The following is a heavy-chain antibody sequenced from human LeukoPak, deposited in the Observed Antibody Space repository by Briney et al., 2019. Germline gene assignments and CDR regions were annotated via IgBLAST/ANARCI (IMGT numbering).Heavy chain of an antibody. CDR2: ISSSGSTI. J-gene: IGHJ6*03. CDR1: GFTFSSYS. CDR3: ARGSGGSYYGYYYYMDV. V-gene: IGHV3-48*04. D-gene: IGHD1-26*01. Sequence: GSLRLSCAASGFTFSSYSMNWVRQAPGKGLEWVSYISSSGSTIYYADSVKGRFTISRDNAKNSLYLQMNSLRAEDTAVYYCARGSGGSYYGYYYYMDVWGKGTTVTVSS.